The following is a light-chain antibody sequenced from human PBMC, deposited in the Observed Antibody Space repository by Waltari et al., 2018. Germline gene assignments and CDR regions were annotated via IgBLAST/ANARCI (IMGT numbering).Light chain of an antibody. CDR1: SSDVGGYNF. V-gene: IGLV2-14*03. Sequence: QSALTQPASVSGSPGQSITISCSGISSDVGGYNFVSWYQQHPGKAPKLLIFDVSNRPSGVSNRFSGSKSGNTASLTISGRRPEDEADYYCSSYRRSSTYVLLGGGTKLTVL. J-gene: IGLJ2*01. CDR2: DVS. CDR3: SSYRRSSTYVL.